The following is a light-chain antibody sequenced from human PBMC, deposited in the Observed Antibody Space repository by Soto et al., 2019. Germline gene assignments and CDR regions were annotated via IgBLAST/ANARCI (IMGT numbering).Light chain of an antibody. J-gene: IGKJ4*01. Sequence: ESLMTQSPATLSVSPGERATLSCRASQSVSSNLAWYQQKPGQAPRLLIYGASTRATGIPARFSCSGSGTEFTLTISSLQSEDFAVYYCQQYNNWPPLTFGGGTKVEIK. CDR1: QSVSSN. CDR2: GAS. CDR3: QQYNNWPPLT. V-gene: IGKV3-15*01.